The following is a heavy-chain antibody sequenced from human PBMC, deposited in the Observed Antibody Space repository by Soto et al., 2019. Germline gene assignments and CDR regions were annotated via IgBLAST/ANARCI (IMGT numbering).Heavy chain of an antibody. CDR2: IYYSGST. CDR3: ARGTYPNWFDP. V-gene: IGHV4-30-4*01. Sequence: PSETLSLTGTVSGGSISSGDYYWSWIRQPPGKGLEWIGYIYYSGSTYYNPSLKSRVTISVDTSKNQFSLKLSSVTAADTAVYYCARGTYPNWFDPWGQGTLVTVSS. CDR1: GGSISSGDYY. J-gene: IGHJ5*02.